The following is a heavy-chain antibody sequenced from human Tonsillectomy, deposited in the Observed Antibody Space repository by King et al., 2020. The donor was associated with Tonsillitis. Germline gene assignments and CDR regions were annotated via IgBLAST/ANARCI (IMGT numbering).Heavy chain of an antibody. CDR1: GFTFSSYS. D-gene: IGHD4-17*01. V-gene: IGHV3-48*02. CDR2: ISSSSSTI. CDR3: ATITSYDDHASYYYYGMDV. J-gene: IGHJ6*02. Sequence: VQLVESGGGLVQPGGSLRLSCAASGFTFSSYSMNWVRQVPGKGLEWVSYISSSSSTIYYADSVKGRFTISRDNAKNSLYLQMNSLRDEDTAVYYCATITSYDDHASYYYYGMDVWGQGTTVTVSS.